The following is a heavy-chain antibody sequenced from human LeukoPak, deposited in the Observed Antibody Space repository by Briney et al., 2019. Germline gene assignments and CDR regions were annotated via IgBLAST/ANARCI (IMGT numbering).Heavy chain of an antibody. Sequence: SETLSLTCTVSGDSISSTSYYWDWIRQPPGKGREWLGSIYNSGTTYYNPSLKSRVTISVDTSKNQFSLKVSSVTAADTAVYYCASRVYGLGSFNYWGQGTLVTVSS. D-gene: IGHD3-10*01. CDR3: ASRVYGLGSFNY. J-gene: IGHJ4*01. V-gene: IGHV4-39*01. CDR2: IYNSGTT. CDR1: GDSISSTSYY.